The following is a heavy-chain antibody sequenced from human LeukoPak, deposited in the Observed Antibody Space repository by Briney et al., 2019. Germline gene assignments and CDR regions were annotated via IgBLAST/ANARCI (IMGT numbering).Heavy chain of an antibody. CDR1: GFTFSSYS. D-gene: IGHD2-2*01. V-gene: IGHV3-21*01. CDR3: ARGRSLGYCSSTSCRDGAFDI. Sequence: GGSLRLSCAASGFTFSSYSMNRVRQAPGKGLEWVSSISSSSSYIYYADSVKGRFTISRDNAKNSLYLQMNSLRAEDTAVYYCARGRSLGYCSSTSCRDGAFDIWGQGTMVTVSS. CDR2: ISSSSSYI. J-gene: IGHJ3*02.